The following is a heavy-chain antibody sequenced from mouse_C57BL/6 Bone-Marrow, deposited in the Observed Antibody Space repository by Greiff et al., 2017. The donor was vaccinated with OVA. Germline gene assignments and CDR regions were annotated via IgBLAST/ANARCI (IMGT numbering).Heavy chain of an antibody. CDR2: IDPSDSYT. V-gene: IGHV1-69*01. J-gene: IGHJ1*03. Sequence: VQLQQPGAELVMPGASVKLSCKASGYTFTSYWMHWVKQRPGQGLEWIGEIDPSDSYTNYNQKFKGKSTLTVDKSSSTAYMQLSSLTSEDSAVYYCARGTPVVETNWYIDVWGTGTPVTVSS. CDR3: ARGTPVVETNWYIDV. CDR1: GYTFTSYW. D-gene: IGHD1-1*01.